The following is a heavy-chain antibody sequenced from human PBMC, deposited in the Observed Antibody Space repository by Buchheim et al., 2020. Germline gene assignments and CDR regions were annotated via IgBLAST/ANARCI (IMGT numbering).Heavy chain of an antibody. D-gene: IGHD1-26*01. J-gene: IGHJ4*02. V-gene: IGHV3-74*01. CDR2: INEDGSFT. Sequence: EVQLEEFGGGLVEPGGSLRLSCAASGFTLMTYWMHLLCQAPGKGLEWVSRINEDGSFTNYADSVKGRFTISIDNAEYTLYLHMTSLRVEDTAMYYCARDLSGSQDYWGQGTL. CDR3: ARDLSGSQDY. CDR1: GFTLMTYW.